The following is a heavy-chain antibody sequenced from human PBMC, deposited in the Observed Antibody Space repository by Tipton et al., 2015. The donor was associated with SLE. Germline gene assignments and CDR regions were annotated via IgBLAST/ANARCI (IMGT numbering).Heavy chain of an antibody. CDR1: GGSLSGDTYY. CDR3: ARHFPRQVNDLYFFDY. D-gene: IGHD1-1*01. J-gene: IGHJ4*02. Sequence: TLSLTCTVSGGSLSGDTYYWSWIRQAPGKGLEWIGYIYGGGGTHYNPSLHSRVTVSVDASKNQFSLRLTSVTAADTAVYYCARHFPRQVNDLYFFDYWGQGTLVTVSS. V-gene: IGHV4-61*01. CDR2: IYGGGGT.